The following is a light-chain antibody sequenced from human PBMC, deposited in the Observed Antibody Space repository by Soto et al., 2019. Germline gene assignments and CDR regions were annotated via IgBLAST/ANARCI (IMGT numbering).Light chain of an antibody. CDR3: SSYTTSSTLEV. Sequence: QSALTQPASVSGSPGQSITISCTGTSSDVGGYKYVSWYQHHPGKAPKLMIYEVSNRPSGVSSRFSGSKSGNTASLTISGLQAEDEADYYCSSYTTSSTLEVFGGGTKLTVL. CDR2: EVS. J-gene: IGLJ2*01. V-gene: IGLV2-14*01. CDR1: SSDVGGYKY.